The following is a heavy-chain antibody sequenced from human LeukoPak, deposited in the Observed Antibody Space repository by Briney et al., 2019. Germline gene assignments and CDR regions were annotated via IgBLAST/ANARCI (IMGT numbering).Heavy chain of an antibody. CDR3: ARNGRVRRVVKDLFEY. D-gene: IGHD3-10*01. J-gene: IGHJ4*02. Sequence: ASVKVSCKASGYTFTSYFMHWVRQAPGQGLEWMGRVSPYNGNTYYSQRFQDRVTITKDTSTGTAYMDLRNLRTDDTAMYYCARNGRVRRVVKDLFEYWGQGTLVAVSS. CDR1: GYTFTSYF. V-gene: IGHV1-18*04. CDR2: VSPYNGNT.